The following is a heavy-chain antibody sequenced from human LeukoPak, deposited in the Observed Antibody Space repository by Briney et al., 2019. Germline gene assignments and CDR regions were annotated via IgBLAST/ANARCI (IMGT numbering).Heavy chain of an antibody. V-gene: IGHV3-21*04. D-gene: IGHD5-24*01. CDR3: ALTRGRRDGYNYNAFDI. CDR1: GFTFSSYS. CDR2: ISSSSSYI. J-gene: IGHJ3*02. Sequence: GGSLRLSCAASGFTFSSYSLSWVRQAPGKGLEWVSSISSSSSYIYYADSVKGRFTISRDNAKNSLYLQMNSLRVEDTAVYYCALTRGRRDGYNYNAFDIWGQGTMVTVSS.